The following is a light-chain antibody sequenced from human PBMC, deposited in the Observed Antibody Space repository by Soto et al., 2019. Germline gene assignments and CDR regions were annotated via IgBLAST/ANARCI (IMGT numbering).Light chain of an antibody. CDR3: SAWDASLNGYV. Sequence: QSVLTQPPSASGTPGQRVTISCSGSSSNIGSKTVNWYQQLPGTAPKLLIYSNYQRPSGVPDRFSGSKSGTSASLAISGLQSEDEAVYYCSAWDASLNGYVFGTGTKLTVL. V-gene: IGLV1-44*01. CDR2: SNY. J-gene: IGLJ1*01. CDR1: SSNIGSKT.